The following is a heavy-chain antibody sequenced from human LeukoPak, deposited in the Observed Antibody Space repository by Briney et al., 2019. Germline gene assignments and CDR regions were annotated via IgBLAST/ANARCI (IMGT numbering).Heavy chain of an antibody. J-gene: IGHJ4*02. V-gene: IGHV3-23*01. CDR1: GFSFNNYA. CDR3: AKDWTTVVTPKGYYFDS. CDR2: ISTTGGST. D-gene: IGHD4-23*01. Sequence: GGSLRLSCAASGFSFNNYAMSWVRQAPGKGLEWVSAISTTGGSTYYADSVKGRFTISRDNSKDTLSLQMDSLRVEDTAVYYCAKDWTTVVTPKGYYFDSWGQGTLVTVSS.